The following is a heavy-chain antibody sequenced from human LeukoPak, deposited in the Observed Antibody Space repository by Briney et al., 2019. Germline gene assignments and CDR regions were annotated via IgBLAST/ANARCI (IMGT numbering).Heavy chain of an antibody. Sequence: PGGSLRLSCAASGFTFSGSAMHWVRQASGKGLEWVGRIRSKANSYATAYAASVKGRFTISRDDSKYTAYLQMNSLKTEDTAVYYCTRHNRIAAGDLNWFDPWGQGTLVTVSS. J-gene: IGHJ5*02. V-gene: IGHV3-73*01. CDR1: GFTFSGSA. CDR3: TRHNRIAAGDLNWFDP. D-gene: IGHD6-13*01. CDR2: IRSKANSYAT.